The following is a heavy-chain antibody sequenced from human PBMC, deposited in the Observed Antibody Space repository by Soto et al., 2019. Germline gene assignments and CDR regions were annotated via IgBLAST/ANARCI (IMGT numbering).Heavy chain of an antibody. CDR3: VKDIHEQWLVSHFEY. J-gene: IGHJ4*02. D-gene: IGHD6-19*01. Sequence: EVQLVESGGGSVQPGRSLRLSCVASGFTFESYAMHWFRQVPGTGLEWVSGISWNSGSIGYEDSVKGRFTISRDNAQKSRYMEINSLSVEDTAFYYCVKDIHEQWLVSHFEYSGQGALVTVSS. V-gene: IGHV3-9*01. CDR2: ISWNSGSI. CDR1: GFTFESYA.